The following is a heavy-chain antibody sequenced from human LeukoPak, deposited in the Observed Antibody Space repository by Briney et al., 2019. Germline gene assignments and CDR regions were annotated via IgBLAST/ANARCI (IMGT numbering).Heavy chain of an antibody. J-gene: IGHJ4*02. Sequence: GGSLKLSCAASGFTFSGSAMHWVRQASGKGLEWVGRIRSKTNSYATAYAASVKGRFTISRDDSKNTAYLQMNSLKTEDTVVYYCTRHYYDGSGYYYLFDYWGQGTLVTVSS. V-gene: IGHV3-73*01. CDR1: GFTFSGSA. CDR3: TRHYYDGSGYYYLFDY. D-gene: IGHD3-22*01. CDR2: IRSKTNSYAT.